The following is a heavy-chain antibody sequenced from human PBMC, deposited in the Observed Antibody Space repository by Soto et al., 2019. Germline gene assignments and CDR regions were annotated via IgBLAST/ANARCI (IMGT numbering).Heavy chain of an antibody. J-gene: IGHJ4*02. V-gene: IGHV1-3*05. CDR3: ARAVGGPTSNLDY. D-gene: IGHD3-16*01. Sequence: QVQLVQSGAEEKKPGASVEVSCKASGYTFTSYAMHWVRQAPGQRLEWMGWINAGNGNTKYSQKFQGRVTITRDTSASTAYMELSSLRSEDTAVYYCARAVGGPTSNLDYWGQGTLVTVSS. CDR2: INAGNGNT. CDR1: GYTFTSYA.